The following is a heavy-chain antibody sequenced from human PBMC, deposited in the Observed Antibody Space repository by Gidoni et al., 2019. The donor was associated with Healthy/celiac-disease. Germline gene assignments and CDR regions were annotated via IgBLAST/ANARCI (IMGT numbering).Heavy chain of an antibody. CDR3: ARGYDSSGYYDWWFDL. J-gene: IGHJ5*02. CDR2: IYYSEST. Sequence: QVQLQESGPGLMKPSQTLSLTCTVSVGYISSGSYYWSWIRQPPGKGLEWIGYIYYSESTYYNPSLKSRVTISVDTSKNQCSLKLSSVTAADTAVYYCARGYDSSGYYDWWFDLWGQGTLVTVSS. D-gene: IGHD3-22*01. CDR1: VGYISSGSYY. V-gene: IGHV4-31*03.